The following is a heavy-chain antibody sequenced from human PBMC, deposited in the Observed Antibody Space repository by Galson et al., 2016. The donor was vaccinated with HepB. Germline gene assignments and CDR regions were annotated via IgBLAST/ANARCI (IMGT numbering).Heavy chain of an antibody. D-gene: IGHD1-26*01. CDR1: GDSINSYF. V-gene: IGHV4-59*01. CDR3: ARGSNGAFDI. Sequence: SETLSLTCTVAGDSINSYFWGWIRQPPERGLEWIAYVYDSGTTNYNPSLKSRVIISVDTSKKYFSLKLSSVTAADTAVYFCARGSNGAFDIWGTGTRVTVS. CDR2: VYDSGTT. J-gene: IGHJ3*02.